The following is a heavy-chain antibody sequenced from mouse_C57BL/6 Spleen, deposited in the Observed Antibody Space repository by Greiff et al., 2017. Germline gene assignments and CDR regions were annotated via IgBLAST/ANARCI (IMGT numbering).Heavy chain of an antibody. CDR2: ISYDGSN. CDR1: GYSITSVYY. CDR3: ARDHWDDAMDY. Sequence: ESGPGLVKPSQSLSLTCSVTGYSITSVYYWNWIRQFPGNKLEWMGYISYDGSNNYNPSLKNRISITRDTSKNQFFLKLNSVTTEDTATYYCARDHWDDAMDYWGQGTSVTVSS. V-gene: IGHV3-6*01. J-gene: IGHJ4*01. D-gene: IGHD4-1*01.